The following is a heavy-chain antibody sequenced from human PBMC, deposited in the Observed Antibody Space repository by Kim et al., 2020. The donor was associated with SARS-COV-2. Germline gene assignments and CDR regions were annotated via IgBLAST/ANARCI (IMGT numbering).Heavy chain of an antibody. J-gene: IGHJ5*02. Sequence: SETLSLTCTVSGGSISSSSYYWGWIRQPPGKGLEWIGSIYYSGSTYYNPSLKSRVTISVDTSKNQFSLKLSSVTAADTAVYYCARHSIHYYDSSGLPWGWFDPWGQGTLVTVSS. D-gene: IGHD3-22*01. CDR3: ARHSIHYYDSSGLPWGWFDP. V-gene: IGHV4-39*01. CDR2: IYYSGST. CDR1: GGSISSSSYY.